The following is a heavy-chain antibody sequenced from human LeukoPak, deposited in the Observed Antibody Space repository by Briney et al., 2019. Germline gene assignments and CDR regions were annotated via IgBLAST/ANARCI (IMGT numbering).Heavy chain of an antibody. CDR2: IKQDGSEK. CDR3: ARARGFDY. Sequence: GGSLRLSCAASGFTFSSYLMSWVRQAPGKGLEWVANIKQDGSEKYYVDSVKGRFTISRDNAKNSLYLQMNSLRAEDTAVYYCARARGFDYWGQGTLVTVSS. CDR1: GFTFSSYL. V-gene: IGHV3-7*01. J-gene: IGHJ4*02.